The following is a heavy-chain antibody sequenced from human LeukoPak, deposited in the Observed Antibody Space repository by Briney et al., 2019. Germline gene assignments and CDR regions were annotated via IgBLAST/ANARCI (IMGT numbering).Heavy chain of an antibody. Sequence: SETRSLTCTVSGGSISSYYWSWIRQPPGKGLEWIGYIYYSGSTNYNPSLKSRVTISVDTSKNQFSLKLSSVTAADTAVYYCARDGYSYGGDAFDIWGQGTMVTVSS. CDR3: ARDGYSYGGDAFDI. CDR1: GGSISSYY. CDR2: IYYSGST. D-gene: IGHD5-18*01. J-gene: IGHJ3*02. V-gene: IGHV4-59*01.